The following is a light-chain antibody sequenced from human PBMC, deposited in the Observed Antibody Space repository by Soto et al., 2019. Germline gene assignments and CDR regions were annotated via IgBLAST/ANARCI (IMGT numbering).Light chain of an antibody. V-gene: IGKV1-39*01. CDR3: QQSYSTLPIT. J-gene: IGKJ5*01. Sequence: DIQITQNPSSVSASVGDRVTITCRASQSISSYLNWYQQKPGKAPKLLIYAASSLQSGVPSRFSGSGSGTDFTLTISSLQPEDFATYYCQQSYSTLPITFGQGTRLEI. CDR2: AAS. CDR1: QSISSY.